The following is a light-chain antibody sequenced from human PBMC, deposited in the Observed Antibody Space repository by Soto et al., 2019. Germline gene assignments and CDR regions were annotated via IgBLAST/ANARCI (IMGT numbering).Light chain of an antibody. J-gene: IGKJ3*01. CDR3: QQYGSSPFT. CDR2: GAS. CDR1: QSVSSSY. Sequence: DIVLTQSPGTLSLSPGERATLSCRTSQSVSSSYLAWYQQKPGQAPRLLMYGASSRATGIPDRFSGSASGTDFTLTISRLEPEDFTVYYCQQYGSSPFTFGPGTKVNIK. V-gene: IGKV3-20*01.